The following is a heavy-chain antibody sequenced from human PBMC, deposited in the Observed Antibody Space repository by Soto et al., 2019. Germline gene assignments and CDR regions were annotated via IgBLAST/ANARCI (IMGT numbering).Heavy chain of an antibody. CDR3: ARGMDIVATIGGFDP. V-gene: IGHV1-18*04. CDR2: ISAYXXNX. J-gene: IGHJ5*02. D-gene: IGHD5-12*01. Sequence: ASVKVSCKASGYTFTSYGISSVRQAPEQGLEWMGWISAYXXNXXXXXKXXGRVTMTTDTSTSTAYMELRSLRSNDTAVYYCARGMDIVATIGGFDPWGQGTLVTVSS. CDR1: GYTFTSYG.